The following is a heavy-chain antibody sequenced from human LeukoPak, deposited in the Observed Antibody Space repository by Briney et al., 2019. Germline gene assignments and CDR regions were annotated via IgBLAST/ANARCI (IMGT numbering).Heavy chain of an antibody. D-gene: IGHD6-19*01. CDR2: ISYDGSNK. Sequence: GRSLRLSCAASGFTFSSYGMHWVRQAPGKGLEWVAVISYDGSNKYYADSVKGRFTISGDNSKNTLYLQMNSLRAEDTAVYYCAKDTGVAGIDYWGQGTLVTVSS. J-gene: IGHJ4*02. V-gene: IGHV3-30*18. CDR3: AKDTGVAGIDY. CDR1: GFTFSSYG.